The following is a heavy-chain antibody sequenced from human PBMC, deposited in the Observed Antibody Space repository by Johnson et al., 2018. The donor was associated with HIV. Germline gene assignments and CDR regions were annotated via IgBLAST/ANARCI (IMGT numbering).Heavy chain of an antibody. CDR3: AREPLDGVYAFDI. CDR1: GFTFSSYG. V-gene: IGHV3-30*03. J-gene: IGHJ3*02. D-gene: IGHD2-2*03. CDR2: ISYDGSNK. Sequence: QVQLVESGGGVVQPGRSLRLSCAASGFTFSSYGMHWVRQAPGKGLEWVAVISYDGSNKYYADSVKGRFTISRDNSKNTLYLQMNSLRAEDTAVYYCAREPLDGVYAFDIWGQGTMVTVSS.